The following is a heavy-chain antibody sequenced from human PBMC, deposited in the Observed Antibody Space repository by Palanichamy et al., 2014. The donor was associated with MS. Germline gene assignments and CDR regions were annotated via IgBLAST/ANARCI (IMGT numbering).Heavy chain of an antibody. Sequence: QVQLVQSGTEVKKPGSSVKVSCKASAGTFSKYPISWVRQAPGQGLEWMGRIIPAVGIRHYAQKFQGRVTITADTSSTTAHMDLSHLRSEDTAVYYCARDPVTFGGATSADWGQGTLVTVSS. V-gene: IGHV1-69*04. J-gene: IGHJ4*02. D-gene: IGHD3-16*01. CDR3: ARDPVTFGGATSAD. CDR1: AGTFSKYP. CDR2: IIPAVGIR.